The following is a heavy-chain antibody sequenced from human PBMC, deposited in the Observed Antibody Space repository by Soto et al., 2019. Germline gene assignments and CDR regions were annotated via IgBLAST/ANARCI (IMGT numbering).Heavy chain of an antibody. J-gene: IGHJ4*02. CDR1: GFTFSSYG. D-gene: IGHD4-17*01. V-gene: IGHV3-30*18. Sequence: QVQLVESGGGVVQPGRSLRLSCAASGFTFSSYGMHWVRQAPGKGLEWVAVISYDGSNKYYADYVKGRFTISRDNSKNTLYLQMNSLSAENMAVYYCAKALRGPTSPEYYWGQGTLVTVSS. CDR2: ISYDGSNK. CDR3: AKALRGPTSPEYY.